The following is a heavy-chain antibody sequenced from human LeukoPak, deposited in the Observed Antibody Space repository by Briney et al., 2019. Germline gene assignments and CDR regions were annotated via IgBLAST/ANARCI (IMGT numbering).Heavy chain of an antibody. Sequence: EASVKVSCKASGYTFTGYYMHWLRQAPEQGLEWMGRINPNSGGTNYAQKFQGRVTMTRDTSISTAYMELSRLRSDDTAVYYCARSIAAAGRHDYWGQGTLVTVSS. J-gene: IGHJ4*02. D-gene: IGHD6-13*01. CDR2: INPNSGGT. CDR3: ARSIAAAGRHDY. CDR1: GYTFTGYY. V-gene: IGHV1-2*06.